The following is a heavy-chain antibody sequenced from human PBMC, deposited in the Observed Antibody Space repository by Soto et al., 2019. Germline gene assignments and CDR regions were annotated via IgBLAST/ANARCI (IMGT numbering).Heavy chain of an antibody. CDR3: ARHSPRIQLWSPYYYYGMDV. Sequence: GASVKVSCKASGYTFTSYGISWARQAPGQGLEWMGWISAYNGNTNYAQKLQGRVTMTTDTSTSTAYMELRSLRSDDTAVYYCARHSPRIQLWSPYYYYGMDVWGQGTTVTVSS. CDR2: ISAYNGNT. J-gene: IGHJ6*02. D-gene: IGHD5-18*01. CDR1: GYTFTSYG. V-gene: IGHV1-18*04.